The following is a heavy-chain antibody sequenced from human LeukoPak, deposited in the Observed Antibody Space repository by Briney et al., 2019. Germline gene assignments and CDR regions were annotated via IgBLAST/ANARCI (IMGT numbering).Heavy chain of an antibody. CDR2: IFYSGTT. J-gene: IGHJ6*02. Sequence: SETLSLTCTVSGGSIRSYYWSWIRQPPGKGLEWVGYIFYSGTTDSNPSLKSRVTISVDTSKNQFSLKLSSVTAADTAVYYCARHGSSPGYYYGMDVWGQGTTVTVSS. CDR3: ARHGSSPGYYYGMDV. V-gene: IGHV4-59*08. CDR1: GGSIRSYY. D-gene: IGHD6-6*01.